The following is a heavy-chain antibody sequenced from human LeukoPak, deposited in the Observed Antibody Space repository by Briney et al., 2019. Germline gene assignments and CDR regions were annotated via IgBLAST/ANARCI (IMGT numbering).Heavy chain of an antibody. CDR3: ARKIKLLVSHDYYGMDV. CDR1: GFTVSSNY. Sequence: GGSLRLSCAASGFTVSSNYMSWVRQAPGKGLEWVSVIYSGGSTYYADSVKGRFTISRDNSKNTLYLQMNSLRAEDTAVYYCARKIKLLVSHDYYGMDVWGQGTTVTVSS. J-gene: IGHJ6*02. CDR2: IYSGGST. V-gene: IGHV3-66*01. D-gene: IGHD2-15*01.